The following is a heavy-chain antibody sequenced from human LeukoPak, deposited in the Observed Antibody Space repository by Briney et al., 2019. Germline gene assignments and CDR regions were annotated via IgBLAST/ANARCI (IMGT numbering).Heavy chain of an antibody. CDR2: IKPEGIEK. J-gene: IGHJ4*02. Sequence: GGSLRLSCATSGFTFSDYWMSWARQAPGKGLEWVANIKPEGIEKYYVESVKGRFTISRDNVKNSVFLVMNSLTAEDTAVYFCARDGIDYWGQGTLVTVSS. V-gene: IGHV3-7*01. CDR1: GFTFSDYW. CDR3: ARDGIDY. D-gene: IGHD2-21*01.